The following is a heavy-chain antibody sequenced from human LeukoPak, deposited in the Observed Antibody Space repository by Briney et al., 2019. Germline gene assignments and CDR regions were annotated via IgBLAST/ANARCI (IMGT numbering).Heavy chain of an antibody. CDR1: GFTFDDYA. CDR2: ISWNSGSI. J-gene: IGHJ5*01. V-gene: IGHV3-9*01. D-gene: IGHD3-10*01. Sequence: GGSLRLSCAASGFTFDDYAMHWVRQAPGKGLEWVSGISWNSGSIGYADSVKGRFTISRDNAKNSLYLQMNSLRAEDTALYYCAKDMGITMVRGVIGFDCWGQGTLVTVSS. CDR3: AKDMGITMVRGVIGFDC.